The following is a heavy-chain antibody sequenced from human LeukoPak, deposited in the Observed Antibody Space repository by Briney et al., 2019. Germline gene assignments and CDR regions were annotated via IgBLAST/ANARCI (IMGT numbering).Heavy chain of an antibody. Sequence: PGGSLRLSCAASGFTFSNYGMHWVRQAPGKGLEWVAFIRYDGTNKYYADFVKGRFTISRDNSKNTLYLQMNSLRAEDTAVYYCAKDSGITMIVVVISWSFDYWGQGTLVTVSS. V-gene: IGHV3-30*02. CDR3: AKDSGITMIVVVISWSFDY. CDR1: GFTFSNYG. J-gene: IGHJ4*02. D-gene: IGHD3-22*01. CDR2: IRYDGTNK.